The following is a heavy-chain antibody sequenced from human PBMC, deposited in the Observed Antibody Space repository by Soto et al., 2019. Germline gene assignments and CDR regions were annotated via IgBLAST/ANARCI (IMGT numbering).Heavy chain of an antibody. CDR3: ARQYGMDV. Sequence: EVQLVESGGGSVQPGGSLRLSCVGSGFSFSEDWMHRLRRAPGKGLEWVSRITSDGRSTTYADSVKGRFTISRDNAKNTLYLQMNSLRVEDTAVYYCARQYGMDVWGQGTTVTVSS. J-gene: IGHJ6*02. CDR1: GFSFSEDW. V-gene: IGHV3-74*01. CDR2: ITSDGRST.